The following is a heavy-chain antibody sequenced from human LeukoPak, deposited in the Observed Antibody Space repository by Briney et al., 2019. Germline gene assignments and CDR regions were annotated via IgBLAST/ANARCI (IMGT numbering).Heavy chain of an antibody. V-gene: IGHV4-59*08. CDR3: ARRSISGNSWDYFDY. Sequence: PSETLSLTCTVSGASISSYYWSWIRQPSGKGLEWIAFMYYSGSTNYNPSLKSRVTISVDTSKNQFSLKLSSVTAADTAVYYCARRSISGNSWDYFDYWGQGTLVTVSS. J-gene: IGHJ4*02. CDR1: GASISSYY. CDR2: MYYSGST. D-gene: IGHD4-23*01.